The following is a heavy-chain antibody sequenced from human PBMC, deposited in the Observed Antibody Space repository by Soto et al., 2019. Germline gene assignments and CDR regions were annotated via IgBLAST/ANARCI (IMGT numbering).Heavy chain of an antibody. V-gene: IGHV3-15*01. CDR1: GFTFSNAW. Sequence: GGSLRLSCAASGFTFSNAWMSWVRQAPGKGLEWVGRIKSKTDGGTTDYAAPVKGRFTISRDDSKNTLYLQMNSLKTEDTAVYYCTTAFWGSSWYANSGYWGQGTLVTVSS. J-gene: IGHJ4*02. D-gene: IGHD6-13*01. CDR3: TTAFWGSSWYANSGY. CDR2: IKSKTDGGTT.